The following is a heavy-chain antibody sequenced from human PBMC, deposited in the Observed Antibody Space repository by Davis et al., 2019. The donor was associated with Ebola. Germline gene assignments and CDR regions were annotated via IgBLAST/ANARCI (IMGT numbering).Heavy chain of an antibody. CDR1: GYTFTSYG. D-gene: IGHD5-12*01. CDR2: ISAYNGNT. V-gene: IGHV1-18*01. Sequence: AASVKVSCKASGYTFTSYGISWVRQAPGQGLEWMGWISAYNGNTNYAQKLQGRVTMTTDTSTSTAYMELRSLRSDDTAMYYCARSGYTGYDPRINFDFWGQGTLVTVSS. CDR3: ARSGYTGYDPRINFDF. J-gene: IGHJ4*02.